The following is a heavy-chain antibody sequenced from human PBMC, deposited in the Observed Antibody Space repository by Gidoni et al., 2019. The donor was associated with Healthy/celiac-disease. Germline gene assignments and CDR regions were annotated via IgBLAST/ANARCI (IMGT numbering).Heavy chain of an antibody. CDR3: ARHKTKLAQGNPRYYYYGMDV. J-gene: IGHJ6*02. CDR1: GYSFTSYW. V-gene: IGHV5-51*01. Sequence: EVQLVQSGAEVKKPGESLKISCKGSGYSFTSYWIGWVRQMPGKGLEWMGIIYPGDSDTRYSPSFQGQVTISADKSISTAYLQWSSLKASDTAMYYCARHKTKLAQGNPRYYYYGMDVWGQGTTVTVSS. D-gene: IGHD6-6*01. CDR2: IYPGDSDT.